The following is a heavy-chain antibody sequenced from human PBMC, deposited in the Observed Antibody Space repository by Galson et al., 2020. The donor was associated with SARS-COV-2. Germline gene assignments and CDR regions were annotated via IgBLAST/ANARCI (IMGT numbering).Heavy chain of an antibody. CDR3: ARDLGASGWSLDYFDY. Sequence: GSLRLSCAASGFTFSSYSMNWVRQAPGKGLEWVSSISSSSSYIYYADSVKGRFTISRDNAKNSLYLQMNSLRAEDTAVYYCARDLGASGWSLDYFDYWGQGTLVTVSS. V-gene: IGHV3-21*01. J-gene: IGHJ4*02. CDR1: GFTFSSYS. CDR2: ISSSSSYI. D-gene: IGHD6-19*01.